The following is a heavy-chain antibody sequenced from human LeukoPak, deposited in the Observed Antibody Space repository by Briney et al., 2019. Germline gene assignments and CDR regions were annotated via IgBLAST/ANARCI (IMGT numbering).Heavy chain of an antibody. V-gene: IGHV3-23*01. CDR3: ATGYSSSWYSYYYYYGMDV. CDR1: GFTFSSYA. CDR2: ISGSGGST. Sequence: QPGGSLRLSCAASGFTFSSYAMSWVRQAPGKGLEWVSAISGSGGSTYYADSVKGRFTISRDNCKNTLYLQMNSLRAEDTAVYYCATGYSSSWYSYYYYYGMDVWGQGTTVTVSS. J-gene: IGHJ6*02. D-gene: IGHD6-13*01.